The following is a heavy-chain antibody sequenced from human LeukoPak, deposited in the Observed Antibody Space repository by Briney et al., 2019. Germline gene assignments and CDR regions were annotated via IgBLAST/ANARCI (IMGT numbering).Heavy chain of an antibody. CDR3: TRRGGSGRAFDY. CDR2: IYYTGST. CDR1: GASISGGTYY. V-gene: IGHV4-39*01. J-gene: IGHJ4*02. Sequence: PSETLSLTCSVSGASISGGTYYWGWIRQPPGKGLEWIGSIYYTGSTYDNPSLKSRVTISVDTSKNQFSLKLSSVTAADTAVYYCTRRGGSGRAFDYWGQGTLVTVSS. D-gene: IGHD1-26*01.